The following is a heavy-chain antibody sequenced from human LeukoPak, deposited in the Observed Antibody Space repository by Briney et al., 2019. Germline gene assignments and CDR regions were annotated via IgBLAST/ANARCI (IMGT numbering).Heavy chain of an antibody. CDR3: ASAPFLGSGDPRFDY. J-gene: IGHJ4*02. Sequence: GGSLRLSCAASEFTFSDYYMSWIRQAPGKGLEWVSSISSGGSTIYYADSVKGRFTISRDNAKNSLYLQMNSLRAEDTAVYYCASAPFLGSGDPRFDYWGRGTLVTVSS. CDR2: ISSGGSTI. D-gene: IGHD2/OR15-2a*01. CDR1: EFTFSDYY. V-gene: IGHV3-11*04.